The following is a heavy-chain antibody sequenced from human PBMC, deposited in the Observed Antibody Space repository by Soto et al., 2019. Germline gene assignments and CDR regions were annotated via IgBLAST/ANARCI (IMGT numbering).Heavy chain of an antibody. Sequence: QVQLVQSGAEVKKPGASVKVSCKASGYTFTSYYMHWVRQAPGQGLEWMGILNPSGGSTSYAQKCQGIVTMNSDRSMSTVYMVLSSLRSEDTAVYYCARDRGHRSSWYPALDHWGQGSLVTVSS. J-gene: IGHJ5*02. V-gene: IGHV1-46*01. CDR3: ARDRGHRSSWYPALDH. CDR2: LNPSGGST. CDR1: GYTFTSYY. D-gene: IGHD6-13*01.